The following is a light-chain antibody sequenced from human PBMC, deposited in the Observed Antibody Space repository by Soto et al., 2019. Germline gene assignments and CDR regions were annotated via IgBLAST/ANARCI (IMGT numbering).Light chain of an antibody. J-gene: IGKJ2*01. CDR2: DAS. Sequence: EIVLTQSPATLSLSPGERATLSCRASQSVSSYLAWYQQKPGRAPRLLIYDASNRATGIPARFSGSGSGTDFTLTISSLEPEDFAVYYCQQRSNWPRRTFGQGTKLEIK. CDR1: QSVSSY. V-gene: IGKV3-11*01. CDR3: QQRSNWPRRT.